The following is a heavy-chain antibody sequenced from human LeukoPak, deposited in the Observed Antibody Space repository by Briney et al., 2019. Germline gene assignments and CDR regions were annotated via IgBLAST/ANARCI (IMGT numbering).Heavy chain of an antibody. CDR3: ARSFSGWYGWSDY. Sequence: ASVKDSCKASGYTFTSYYMHWVRQAPGQGLEWMGIINPSGGSTSYARKFQGRVTMIRDTSTSTVYMELSSLRSEATAVYYCARSFSGWYGWSDYWGQGTLVTVSS. V-gene: IGHV1-46*01. D-gene: IGHD6-19*01. CDR1: GYTFTSYY. J-gene: IGHJ4*02. CDR2: INPSGGST.